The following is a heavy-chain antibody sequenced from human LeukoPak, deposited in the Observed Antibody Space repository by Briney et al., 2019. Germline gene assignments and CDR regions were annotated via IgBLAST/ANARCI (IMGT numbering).Heavy chain of an antibody. CDR1: GGSISSGGYY. V-gene: IGHV4-61*08. D-gene: IGHD3-10*01. CDR3: ARENYDSDYYYYGMDV. CDR2: IYYSGST. Sequence: SETLSLTCTVSGGSISSGGYYWSWIRQHPGKGLEWIGYIYYSGSTNYSPSLKSRVTISVDTSRNQFSLRLRSVTAADTAVYYCARENYDSDYYYYGMDVWGQGTTVTVSS. J-gene: IGHJ6*02.